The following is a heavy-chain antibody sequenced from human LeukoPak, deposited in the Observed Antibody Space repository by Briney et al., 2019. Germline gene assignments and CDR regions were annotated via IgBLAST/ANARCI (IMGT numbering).Heavy chain of an antibody. CDR3: ASIVVVTARYAFDI. J-gene: IGHJ3*02. D-gene: IGHD2-21*02. CDR1: GYTFTGYY. CDR2: INPNSGDT. Sequence: ASVKVSCKASGYTFTGYYMHWVRQAPGQGLKGWGWINPNSGDTNYAQKFQGRVTMTRDTSISTAYMELSRLRSDDTAVYYCASIVVVTARYAFDIWGQGTMVTVSS. V-gene: IGHV1-2*02.